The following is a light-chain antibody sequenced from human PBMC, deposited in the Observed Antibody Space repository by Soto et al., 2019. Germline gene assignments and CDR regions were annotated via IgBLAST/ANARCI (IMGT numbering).Light chain of an antibody. CDR1: QSVSSW. Sequence: DIQMTQSPSTLSASVGDRVTITCRASQSVSSWLAWYQQKPRRAPKLVIYNASILESGVPSRFSGTGSGTEFTLTISSLQPDDFATYYCQQYNDYSRTFGQGTKVEIK. CDR3: QQYNDYSRT. CDR2: NAS. J-gene: IGKJ1*01. V-gene: IGKV1-5*01.